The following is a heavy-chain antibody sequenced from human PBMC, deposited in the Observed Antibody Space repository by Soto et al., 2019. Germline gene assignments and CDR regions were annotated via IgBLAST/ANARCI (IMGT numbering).Heavy chain of an antibody. CDR2: ISSSSSTI. V-gene: IGHV3-48*02. Sequence: EVQLVESGGGLVQPGGSLRLSCAASGFTFSSYSMNWVRQAPGKGLEWVSYISSSSSTIYYADSAKGRFTISRDNAKNSLYLQMNSLRDEDTAVYYCARDPSYCSSTSCYPLYYYYYGMDVWGQGTTVTVSS. D-gene: IGHD2-2*01. CDR1: GFTFSSYS. J-gene: IGHJ6*02. CDR3: ARDPSYCSSTSCYPLYYYYYGMDV.